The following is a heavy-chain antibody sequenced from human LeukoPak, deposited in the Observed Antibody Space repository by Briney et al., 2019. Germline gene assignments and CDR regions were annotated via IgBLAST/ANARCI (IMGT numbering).Heavy chain of an antibody. CDR1: GYSFSSYW. CDR2: IHPGDSDT. D-gene: IGHD3-10*01. CDR3: ARAGTGYYVMDV. J-gene: IGHJ6*02. Sequence: GESLKISCKGSGYSFSSYWIGWVRQMPGKGLEWMGIIHPGDSDTRYSPAFQGQVSTSVDKSISTAYLQWSSLKASDTAIFYCARAGTGYYVMDVWGQGTTVTVSS. V-gene: IGHV5-51*01.